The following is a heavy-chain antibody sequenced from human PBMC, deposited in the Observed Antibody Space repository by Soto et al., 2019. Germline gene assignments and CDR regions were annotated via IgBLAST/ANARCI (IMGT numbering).Heavy chain of an antibody. CDR3: AGEREDIVVVVADGCFDP. V-gene: IGHV3-21*01. J-gene: IGHJ5*02. D-gene: IGHD2-15*01. Sequence: EVQLVESGGGLVKPGGSLRLSCAASGFTFSSYSMNWVRQAPGKGLEWVSSISSSSSYIYYADSVKGRFTISRDNAKNLLFQQRNSMRDEDTVVYYCAGEREDIVVVVADGCFDPWGQGTVVTVSS. CDR1: GFTFSSYS. CDR2: ISSSSSYI.